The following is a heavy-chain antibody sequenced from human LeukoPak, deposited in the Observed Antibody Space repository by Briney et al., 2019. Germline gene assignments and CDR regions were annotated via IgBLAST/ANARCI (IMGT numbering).Heavy chain of an antibody. CDR2: IIPIFGTA. D-gene: IGHD6-6*01. V-gene: IGHV1-69*06. J-gene: IGHJ5*02. Sequence: GASVKVSCKASGGTFSSYAISWVRQAPGQGLEWMGGIIPIFGTANYAQKFQGRVTITADKSTSTAYMELSSLRSEDTAVYYCASGGIAARQPSGWFDPWGQGTLVTVSS. CDR3: ASGGIAARQPSGWFDP. CDR1: GGTFSSYA.